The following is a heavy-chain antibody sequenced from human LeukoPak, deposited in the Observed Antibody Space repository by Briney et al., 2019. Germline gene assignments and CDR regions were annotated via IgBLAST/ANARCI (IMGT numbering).Heavy chain of an antibody. CDR1: RGSISSPNYY. CDR3: ARDRGYNFGLGY. J-gene: IGHJ4*02. Sequence: SETLSLTCSVSRGSISSPNYYWGWIRQSPEKGLEWIGNIYYSGTTYYNPSLPSLKSRVTILIDTSKNQFSLKLSSVTAADTAVYYCARDRGYNFGLGYWGQGTLVTVSS. D-gene: IGHD5-18*01. V-gene: IGHV4-39*07. CDR2: IYYSGTT.